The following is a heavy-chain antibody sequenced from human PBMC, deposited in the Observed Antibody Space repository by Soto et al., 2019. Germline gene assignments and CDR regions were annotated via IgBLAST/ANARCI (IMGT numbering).Heavy chain of an antibody. V-gene: IGHV4-4*07. J-gene: IGHJ4*02. Sequence: PSETLSLTCTVSGDSIYSYYCSWIRQPAGKGLEWIGRIFTSGSTKYNPSLKSRGSMSVDTSKNQFSLKLSSVTAADTAVYYCATEGTDGYNKIDYWGQGTLVTVS. CDR1: GDSIYSYY. D-gene: IGHD5-12*01. CDR2: IFTSGST. CDR3: ATEGTDGYNKIDY.